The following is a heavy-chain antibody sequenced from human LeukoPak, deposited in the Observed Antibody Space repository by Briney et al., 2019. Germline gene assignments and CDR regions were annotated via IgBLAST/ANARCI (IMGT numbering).Heavy chain of an antibody. CDR3: ARDRVGSYYFDY. J-gene: IGHJ4*02. Sequence: GASVKVSCKASGGTFSSYAISWVRQAPGQGLEWMGRIIPILGIANYAQKFQGRVTIAADKSTSTAYMELSSLRSEDTAVYYCARDRVGSYYFDYWGQGTLVTVSS. CDR2: IIPILGIA. D-gene: IGHD6-6*01. CDR1: GGTFSSYA. V-gene: IGHV1-69*04.